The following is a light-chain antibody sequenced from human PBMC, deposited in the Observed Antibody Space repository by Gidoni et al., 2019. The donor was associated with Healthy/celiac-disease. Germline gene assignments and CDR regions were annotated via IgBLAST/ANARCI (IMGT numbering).Light chain of an antibody. CDR2: DAS. Sequence: EIVLTQSSATLSLSPGERATLSCRASQSVSSYFAWYQQKPGQAPRLLIYDASNRATGIPARFSGSGSGTDFTLTISSLEPEDFAVYYCQQRSNWPPYTFGQGTKLEIK. J-gene: IGKJ2*01. CDR3: QQRSNWPPYT. CDR1: QSVSSY. V-gene: IGKV3-11*01.